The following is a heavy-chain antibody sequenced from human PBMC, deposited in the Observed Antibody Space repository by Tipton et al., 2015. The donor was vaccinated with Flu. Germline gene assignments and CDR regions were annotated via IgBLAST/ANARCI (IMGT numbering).Heavy chain of an antibody. CDR1: GFTLSGYW. J-gene: IGHJ6*02. CDR2: IKEDGSDK. V-gene: IGHV3-7*01. Sequence: SLRLSCAASGFTLSGYWMSWVRQAPGKGLEWVANIKEDGSDKNYVDSVKGRFTISKDNAKNSLYLQMNSLRVEDTAVYYCARGKGQRRKVATIRYYHYGMDVWGQGTTVTVSS. CDR3: ARGKGQRRKVATIRYYHYGMDV. D-gene: IGHD5-12*01.